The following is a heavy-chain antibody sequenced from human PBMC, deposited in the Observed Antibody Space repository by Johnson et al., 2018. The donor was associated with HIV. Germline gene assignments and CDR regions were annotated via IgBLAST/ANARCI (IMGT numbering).Heavy chain of an antibody. Sequence: VQLVESGGGLIQPGGSLRLSCAASGFTVSSNYMSWVRQAPGKGLEWVSVIYSGGSTYYAASVTGRFTISRDNSKNTLYLQMNSLRAEDTAVYYCAKQHEQLVEPDAFDIWGQGTMVTVSS. CDR3: AKQHEQLVEPDAFDI. CDR1: GFTVSSNY. J-gene: IGHJ3*02. V-gene: IGHV3-53*01. CDR2: IYSGGST. D-gene: IGHD6-6*01.